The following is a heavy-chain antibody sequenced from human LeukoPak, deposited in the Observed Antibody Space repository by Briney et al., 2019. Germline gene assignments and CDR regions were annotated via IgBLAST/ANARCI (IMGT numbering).Heavy chain of an antibody. CDR2: IIPIVGTA. CDR3: ASLPNGAAGSFDY. CDR1: GGTFSSYA. V-gene: IGHV1-69*05. J-gene: IGHJ4*02. D-gene: IGHD6-13*01. Sequence: SVKVSCKASGGTFSSYAISWVRQAPGQGLEWMGRIIPIVGTANYAQKFQGRVTITTDESTSTAYMELSSLRSEDTAVYYCASLPNGAAGSFDYWGQGTLVTVSS.